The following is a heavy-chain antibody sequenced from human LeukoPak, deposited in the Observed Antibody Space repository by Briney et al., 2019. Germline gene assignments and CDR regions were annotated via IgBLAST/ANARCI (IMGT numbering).Heavy chain of an antibody. J-gene: IGHJ6*03. CDR2: IYTSGST. CDR1: GGSISSGSYY. V-gene: IGHV4-61*02. CDR3: ARGSRYGDSLPNYYYYYMDV. D-gene: IGHD4-17*01. Sequence: PSQTLSLTCNVSGGSISSGSYYWSWIRQPAGKGLEWIGRIYTSGSTNYNPSLKSRVTISVDTSKNQFSLKLSSVTAADTAVYYCARGSRYGDSLPNYYYYYMDVCGKGTTVTVSS.